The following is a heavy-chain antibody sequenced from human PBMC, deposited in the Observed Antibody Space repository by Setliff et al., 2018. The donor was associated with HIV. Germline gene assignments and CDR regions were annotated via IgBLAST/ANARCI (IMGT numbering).Heavy chain of an antibody. Sequence: LVNPTETLTLTCAVSGFSLSDTRMGVTWIRQSPGKALEWLAHIFSNDEKSYSTSLKNRVTISKDASKSQVVLTMTKVAPVDTGTYFCARIAYSNFRSRYSFDYWGLGTLVTVSS. D-gene: IGHD3-3*01. CDR2: IFSNDEK. V-gene: IGHV2-26*01. CDR1: GFSLSDTRMG. CDR3: ARIAYSNFRSRYSFDY. J-gene: IGHJ4*02.